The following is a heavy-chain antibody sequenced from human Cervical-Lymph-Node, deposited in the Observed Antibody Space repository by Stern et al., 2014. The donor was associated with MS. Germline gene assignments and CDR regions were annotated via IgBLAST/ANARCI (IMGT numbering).Heavy chain of an antibody. Sequence: QLVVSGGGLVPPGGSLRLSCAASGFPLSIYSMNLVRQAPGKGLALVSYISSISTIYYADSVKGRFTIARDNAKNSLYLQMNSLRAEDTAVYFCARDDWVERLDSWGQGTLGTVSS. D-gene: IGHD1-1*01. J-gene: IGHJ5*01. CDR3: ARDDWVERLDS. CDR1: GFPLSIYS. V-gene: IGHV3-48*01. CDR2: ISSISTI.